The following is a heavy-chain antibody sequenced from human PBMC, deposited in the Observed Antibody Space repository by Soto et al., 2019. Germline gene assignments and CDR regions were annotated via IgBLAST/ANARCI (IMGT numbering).Heavy chain of an antibody. CDR2: FTPRGDDI. D-gene: IGHD3-16*01. CDR3: VSDGTATYTGFDY. Sequence: QVQLVQSGAEVKKPGASVQVSCKASGYTSIKCCMYWVRQAPGQGLEWMGRFTPRGDDITYAQNFHGRLTMTRDTSTSSFYMELTSILSEDTAVYYCVSDGTATYTGFDYWGQGTLVTVSS. J-gene: IGHJ4*02. CDR1: GYTSIKCC. V-gene: IGHV1-46*03.